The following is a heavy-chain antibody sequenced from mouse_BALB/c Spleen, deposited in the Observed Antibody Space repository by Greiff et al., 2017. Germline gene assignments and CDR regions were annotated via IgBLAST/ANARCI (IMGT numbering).Heavy chain of an antibody. V-gene: IGHV5-17*02. D-gene: IGHD1-1*01. CDR3: ARSYYYGSSYAYYAMDY. CDR2: ISSGSSTI. Sequence: EVMLVESGGGLVQPGGSRKLSCAASGFTFSSFGMHWVRQAPEKGLEWVAYISSGSSTIYYADTVKGRFTISRDNPKNTLFLQMTSLRSEDTAMYYCARSYYYGSSYAYYAMDYWGQGTSVTVSS. J-gene: IGHJ4*01. CDR1: GFTFSSFG.